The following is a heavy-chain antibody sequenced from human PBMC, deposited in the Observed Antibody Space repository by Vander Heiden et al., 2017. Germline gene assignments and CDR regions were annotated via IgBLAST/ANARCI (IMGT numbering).Heavy chain of an antibody. D-gene: IGHD6-13*01. CDR2: ISGSGGST. J-gene: IGHJ1*01. V-gene: IGHV3-23*01. CDR3: ATYSSSWSLKH. CDR1: GFTFSSYA. Sequence: EVQLLESGGGLVQPGGSLGLYCAASGFTFSSYAMSWVRQAPGKGLEWVSAISGSGGSTYYADSVKGRFTISRDNSKNTLYLQMNSLRAEDTAVYYCATYSSSWSLKHWGQGTLVTVSS.